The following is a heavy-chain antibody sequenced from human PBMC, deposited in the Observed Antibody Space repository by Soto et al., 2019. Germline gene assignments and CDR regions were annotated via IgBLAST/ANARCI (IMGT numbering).Heavy chain of an antibody. J-gene: IGHJ5*02. V-gene: IGHV3-48*02. Sequence: GWSLRLSCASPGFSFITFDMNWVRQAPGKGLEWVSYISGSSTTIYYADSVKGRFTISRDNAKNSLYLQMNSLTDEDTAVYYCAKESHYYDSSGPPWGQGTLVTV. CDR2: ISGSSTTI. CDR1: GFSFITFD. CDR3: AKESHYYDSSGPP. D-gene: IGHD3-22*01.